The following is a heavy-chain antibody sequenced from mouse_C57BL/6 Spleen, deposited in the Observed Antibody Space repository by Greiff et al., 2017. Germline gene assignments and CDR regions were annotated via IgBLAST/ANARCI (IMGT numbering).Heavy chain of an antibody. J-gene: IGHJ2*01. CDR1: GYTFTDYE. D-gene: IGHD4-1*01. V-gene: IGHV1-15*01. CDR2: IDPETGGT. CDR3: TGVETGELYYFDY. Sequence: VQLQQSGAELVRPGASVTLSCKASGYTFTDYEMHWVKQTPVHGLEWIGAIDPETGGTAYNQKFKGKAILTADKSSSTAYMELRSLTSEDSAVYYCTGVETGELYYFDYWGQGTTLTVSS.